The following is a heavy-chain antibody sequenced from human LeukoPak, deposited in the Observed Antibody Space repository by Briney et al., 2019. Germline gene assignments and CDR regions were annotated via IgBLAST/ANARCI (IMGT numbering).Heavy chain of an antibody. V-gene: IGHV3-7*01. CDR3: ARENNWNYKRGFDY. Sequence: PGGSLRLSCAASGFTFSSYWMSWVRQAPGKGLEWVANIKQDGSEKYYVDSVKGRFTISRDNAKNSLYLQMNSLRAEDTAVYYCARENNWNYKRGFDYWGQGTLVTVSS. D-gene: IGHD1-7*01. CDR1: GFTFSSYW. CDR2: IKQDGSEK. J-gene: IGHJ4*02.